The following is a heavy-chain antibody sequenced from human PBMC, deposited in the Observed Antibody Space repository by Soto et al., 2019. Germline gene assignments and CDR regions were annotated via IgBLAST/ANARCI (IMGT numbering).Heavy chain of an antibody. J-gene: IGHJ6*02. V-gene: IGHV3-53*01. CDR2: IYSGGST. Sequence: ESGGGLIQPGGSLRLSCAASGFTVSSNYMSWVRQAPGKGLEWVSVIYSGGSTYYADSVKGRFTISRDNSKNTLYLQMNSLRAEDTAVYYCAREFRSGWYNYYYGMDVWGQGTTVTVSS. CDR3: AREFRSGWYNYYYGMDV. CDR1: GFTVSSNY. D-gene: IGHD6-19*01.